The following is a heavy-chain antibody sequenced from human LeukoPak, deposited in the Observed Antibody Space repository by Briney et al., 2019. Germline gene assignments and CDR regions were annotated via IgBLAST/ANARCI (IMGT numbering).Heavy chain of an antibody. J-gene: IGHJ3*02. V-gene: IGHV3-21*01. CDR3: ARDRGGAFDI. CDR1: GFTFSSYS. Sequence: GGSLRLSCAASGFTFSSYSMNWVRKAPGKGLEWVSSISSSSSYIYYADSVKGRFTISRDNAKTSLYLQMNSLRAEDTAVYYCARDRGGAFDIWGQGTMVTVSS. D-gene: IGHD3-16*01. CDR2: ISSSSSYI.